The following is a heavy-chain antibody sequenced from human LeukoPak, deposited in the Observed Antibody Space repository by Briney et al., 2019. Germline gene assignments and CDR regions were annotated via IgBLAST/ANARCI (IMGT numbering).Heavy chain of an antibody. CDR2: IYYSGST. Sequence: PGGSLRLSCAASGFTFSDYYMSWIRQPPGKGLVWIGGIYYSGSTYYNPSLKSRVTISVDTSKNQFSLKLSSVTAADTAVYYCARHSARHCSGGSCNFDYWGQGTLVTVSS. D-gene: IGHD2-15*01. V-gene: IGHV4-39*01. CDR1: GFTFSDYY. CDR3: ARHSARHCSGGSCNFDY. J-gene: IGHJ4*02.